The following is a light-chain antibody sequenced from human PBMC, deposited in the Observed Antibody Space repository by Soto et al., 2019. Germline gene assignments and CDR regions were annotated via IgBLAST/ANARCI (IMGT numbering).Light chain of an antibody. J-gene: IGKJ2*01. CDR1: QSISNW. Sequence: DIPMTQSPSTLSASVGDRVTITCRASQSISNWLAWYQQKPGKAPKLLIYDASTLESGVPSRFSGSGYGTEFTLTISSLQPADFATYSCQQYASYTYTFGQGTKLEFK. V-gene: IGKV1-5*01. CDR3: QQYASYTYT. CDR2: DAS.